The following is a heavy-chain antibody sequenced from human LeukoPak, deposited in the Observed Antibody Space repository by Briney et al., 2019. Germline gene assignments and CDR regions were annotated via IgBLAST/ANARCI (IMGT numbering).Heavy chain of an antibody. J-gene: IGHJ6*03. Sequence: GGSLRLSCAAPGFTFSSFDMHWVRHLTGQGLEWVSTIVTASDTYYPGSVEGRFTLSRDNAKNSLYLQMNSLTAGDTAVYYCARGPPRGKYYYMDVWGKGTTVTVSS. CDR2: IVTASDT. D-gene: IGHD1-1*01. CDR1: GFTFSSFD. CDR3: ARGPPRGKYYYMDV. V-gene: IGHV3-13*01.